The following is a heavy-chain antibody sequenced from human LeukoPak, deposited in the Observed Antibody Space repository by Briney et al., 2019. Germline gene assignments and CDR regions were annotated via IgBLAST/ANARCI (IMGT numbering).Heavy chain of an antibody. CDR3: ARVTIVAAGIYSYYYMDV. CDR2: TYYGSRWHH. V-gene: IGHV6-1*01. D-gene: IGHD6-13*01. Sequence: SQTLSLTCAISGARVSSNSAAWNWIRQSPSGGLEWLGGTYYGSRWHHDYAPSVKGRITIIPDTSKNHFSLQLNSVIPGDTAVYYCARVTIVAAGIYSYYYMDVWGKGTTVIVSS. J-gene: IGHJ6*03. CDR1: GARVSSNSAA.